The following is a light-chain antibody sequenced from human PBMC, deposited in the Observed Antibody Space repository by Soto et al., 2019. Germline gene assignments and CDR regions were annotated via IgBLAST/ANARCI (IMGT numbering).Light chain of an antibody. CDR2: GAS. Sequence: AIQMTQSPSSLSASVGDRVTITCRASQAIRNDLGWYQQKPGTAPKLLIYGASTLQSGVPSRFSGSGSGTDFTLTFSSLQPEDFATYYCLQDYNYPITFGQGTRLEIK. CDR1: QAIRND. V-gene: IGKV1-6*01. CDR3: LQDYNYPIT. J-gene: IGKJ5*01.